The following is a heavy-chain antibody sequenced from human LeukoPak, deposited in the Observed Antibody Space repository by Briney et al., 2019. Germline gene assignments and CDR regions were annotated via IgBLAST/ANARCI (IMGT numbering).Heavy chain of an antibody. CDR2: IKSKTDGGTT. V-gene: IGHV3-15*01. D-gene: IGHD3-22*01. Sequence: GGSLRLSCAASGFTFSKAWMSWVRQAPGKGLEWVGRIKSKTDGGTTDYAAPVKGRFAISRDDSKNTLSRQMNSLKTEDTAVYYCTTGRDYYDSSGYPSDAFDIWGQGTMVTVSS. J-gene: IGHJ3*02. CDR1: GFTFSKAW. CDR3: TTGRDYYDSSGYPSDAFDI.